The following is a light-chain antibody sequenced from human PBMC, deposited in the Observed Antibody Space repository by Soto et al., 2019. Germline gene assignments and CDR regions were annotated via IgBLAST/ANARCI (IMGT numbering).Light chain of an antibody. CDR1: HNDIGTYDY. CDR2: GVT. CDR3: SSFTSNRIYV. Sequence: QSVLXQPTSVSGSPGQSITISCTGNHNDIGTYDYVSWYQQHPGRAPRLLIHGVTTRPSGISGRFSASKSGLTASLTISGLQPEDEADYYCSSFTSNRIYVFGPGTKVTVL. J-gene: IGLJ1*01. V-gene: IGLV2-14*03.